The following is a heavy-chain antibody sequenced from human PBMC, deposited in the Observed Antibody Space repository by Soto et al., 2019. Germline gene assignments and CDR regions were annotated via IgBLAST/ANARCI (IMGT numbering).Heavy chain of an antibody. J-gene: IGHJ1*01. CDR3: ARYPRIAVAGLSAEYFQH. V-gene: IGHV1-69*12. CDR1: GGTFSSYA. Sequence: QVQLVQSGAEVKKPGSSVKVSCKASGGTFSSYAISWVRQAPGQGLEWMGGIIPIFGTANYAQKFHGRVTITADESTSTAYMELSSLRSEDTAVYYCARYPRIAVAGLSAEYFQHWVQGTLVTVSS. CDR2: IIPIFGTA. D-gene: IGHD6-19*01.